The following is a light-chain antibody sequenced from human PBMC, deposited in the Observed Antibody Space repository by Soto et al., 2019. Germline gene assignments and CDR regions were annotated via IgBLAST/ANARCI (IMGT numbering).Light chain of an antibody. J-gene: IGKJ5*01. V-gene: IGKV1-12*01. CDR2: TAS. CDR3: QQSYSTTIT. CDR1: RNIGDR. Sequence: DIQMTQSPSSVSASVGDRVTITCRASRNIGDRLAWFRHKPGKAPQLLIQTASTLVRETPSRFSGSGSGTDFTLTISSLQPEELATYVCQQSYSTTITFGPVTRL.